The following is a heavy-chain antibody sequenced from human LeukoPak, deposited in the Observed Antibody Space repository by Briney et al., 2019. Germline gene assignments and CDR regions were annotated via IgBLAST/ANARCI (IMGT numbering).Heavy chain of an antibody. J-gene: IGHJ4*02. CDR1: GFTFSDSW. CDR2: IGHDGKYL. CDR3: ARDFGVGRYFDY. Sequence: GGSLRLSCAASGFTFSDSWMSWVRQAPGKGLEWVGVIGHDGKYLKYVDSVRGRFTMSRDNSRNTLDLQMNGLRLEDTALYYCARDFGVGRYFDYCGQGTLVTVSS. V-gene: IGHV3-33*08. D-gene: IGHD3-10*01.